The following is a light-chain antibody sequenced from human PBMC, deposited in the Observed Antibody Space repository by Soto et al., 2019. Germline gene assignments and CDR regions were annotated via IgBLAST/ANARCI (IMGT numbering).Light chain of an antibody. CDR2: DVN. J-gene: IGLJ2*01. Sequence: QSALTQPRSVSGSPGQSVTISCNGTSSDVGGYNYVSWYQQHPGKAPKLMIYDVNKRPSGVPDRFSGSKSGNTASLTISGLQAEDEADYYCCSYAGSYPVVFGGGTKLTVL. V-gene: IGLV2-11*01. CDR1: SSDVGGYNY. CDR3: CSYAGSYPVV.